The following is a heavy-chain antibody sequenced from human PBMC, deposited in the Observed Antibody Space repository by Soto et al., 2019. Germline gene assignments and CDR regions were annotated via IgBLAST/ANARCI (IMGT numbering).Heavy chain of an antibody. CDR3: VMVDNYVTPTPQDV. CDR1: GYIFVNYG. CDR2: ISPYTGNT. Sequence: QIQLVQSGDEVKKPGASVKVSCKASGYIFVNYGIAWVRQAPRQGREWMGWISPYTGNTHSASKVQGRLTMTTDTSTSTAYMDLGSLTSDDTAVYYCVMVDNYVTPTPQDVWGQGTTVTVSS. V-gene: IGHV1-18*01. J-gene: IGHJ6*02. D-gene: IGHD3-16*01.